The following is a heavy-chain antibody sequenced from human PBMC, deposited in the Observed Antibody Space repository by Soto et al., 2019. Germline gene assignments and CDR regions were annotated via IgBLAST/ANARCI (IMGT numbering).Heavy chain of an antibody. D-gene: IGHD5-12*01. V-gene: IGHV4-39*01. CDR1: GVSISSSSYY. CDR3: ARTWARRGYSGYDYYHY. CDR2: IYYSGST. Sequence: SETLSLTCTVSGVSISSSSYYWGWIRQPPGKGLEWIGSIYYSGSTYYNPSLKSRVTISVDTSKNQFSLKLSSVTAADTAVYYCARTWARRGYSGYDYYHYWGQGTQVTVCS. J-gene: IGHJ4*02.